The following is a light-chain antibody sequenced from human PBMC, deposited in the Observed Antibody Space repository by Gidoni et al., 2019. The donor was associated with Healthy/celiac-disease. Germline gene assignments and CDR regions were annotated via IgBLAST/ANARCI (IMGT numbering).Light chain of an antibody. Sequence: DIQMTQSPSTLSASVGDRVTITCRASQSISSWLAWYQQKPGKAPKLLIYKASSLESGCPSRFSCSGSGTEFTLTISSLQPDDFATYYCQQYNSYTFGQXTKLEIK. CDR2: KAS. V-gene: IGKV1-5*03. J-gene: IGKJ2*01. CDR3: QQYNSYT. CDR1: QSISSW.